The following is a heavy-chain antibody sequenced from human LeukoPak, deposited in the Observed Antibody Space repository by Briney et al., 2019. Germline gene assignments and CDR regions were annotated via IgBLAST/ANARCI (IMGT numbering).Heavy chain of an antibody. D-gene: IGHD1-14*01. CDR3: ARDEGITKPFVD. V-gene: IGHV7-4-1*02. Sequence: ASVKVSCKASGGTFSSYAISWVRQAPGQGLEFMGWINTNTGNPTYAQGFTGRFVFSLDTSVSTAYLQISSLKAEDTAVYYCARDEGITKPFVDWGQGTLVTISS. CDR2: INTNTGNP. CDR1: GGTFSSYA. J-gene: IGHJ4*02.